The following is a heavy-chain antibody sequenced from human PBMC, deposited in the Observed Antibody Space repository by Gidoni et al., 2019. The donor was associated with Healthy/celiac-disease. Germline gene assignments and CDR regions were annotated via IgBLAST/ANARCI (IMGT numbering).Heavy chain of an antibody. D-gene: IGHD6-13*01. CDR1: GFTFSSYG. CDR2: IWYDGSNK. CDR3: ARDGVGSSWPYYFDY. V-gene: IGHV3-33*01. J-gene: IGHJ4*02. Sequence: QVQLVESGGGVAQPGRSLSLYRAASGFTFSSYGMHWVRQAPGKGLEWVAVIWYDGSNKYYADSVKGRFTISRDNSKNTLYLQMNSLRAEDTAVYYCARDGVGSSWPYYFDYWGQGTLVTVSS.